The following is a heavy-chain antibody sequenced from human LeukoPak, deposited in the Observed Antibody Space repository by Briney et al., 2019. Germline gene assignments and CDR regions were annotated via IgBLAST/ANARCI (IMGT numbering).Heavy chain of an antibody. CDR3: AREDRIPARNYNWFDP. D-gene: IGHD6-6*01. V-gene: IGHV3-74*01. CDR2: INSDGRST. Sequence: GGSLRLSCAASGVTFSTYWMHWVRQAPGKGLVWVSRINSDGRSTNYADPVKSRFTISSDNAKNTLYLQMNSLRAEDTAVYYCAREDRIPARNYNWFDPWGEGTLVTVSS. CDR1: GVTFSTYW. J-gene: IGHJ5*02.